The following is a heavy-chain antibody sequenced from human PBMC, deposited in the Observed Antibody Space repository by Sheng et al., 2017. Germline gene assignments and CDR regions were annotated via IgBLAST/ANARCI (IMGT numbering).Heavy chain of an antibody. Sequence: QVQLVQSGAEVKKPGSSVKVSCKASGGTFSSYAITWVRQAPGQGLEWMGGIIPILGIANYAQKFQGRVTITADKSTSTAYMELSSLRSEDTAVYYCASGGDGLQYEGAFDIWGQGTMVTVSS. J-gene: IGHJ3*02. CDR3: ASGGDGLQYEGAFDI. CDR1: GGTFSSYA. CDR2: IIPILGIA. D-gene: IGHD1-1*01. V-gene: IGHV1-69*04.